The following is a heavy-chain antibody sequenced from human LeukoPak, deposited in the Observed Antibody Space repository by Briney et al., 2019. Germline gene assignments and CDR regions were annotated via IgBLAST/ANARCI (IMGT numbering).Heavy chain of an antibody. D-gene: IGHD2-15*01. V-gene: IGHV1-69*04. CDR2: IIPILGIA. CDR3: ASPSYCSGGSCYSYSGWYFDL. Sequence: ASVKVSCKASGGTFSSYAISWVRQAPGQGLEGRGRIIPILGIANYAQKFQGRVTITADKSTSTAYMELSSLRSEDPTVYYCASPSYCSGGSCYSYSGWYFDLWGRGTLVTVSS. J-gene: IGHJ2*01. CDR1: GGTFSSYA.